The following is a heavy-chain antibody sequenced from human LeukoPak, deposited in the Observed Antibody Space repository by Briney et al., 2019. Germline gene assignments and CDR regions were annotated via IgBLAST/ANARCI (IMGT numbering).Heavy chain of an antibody. D-gene: IGHD6-6*01. CDR2: INHSGST. CDR3: ARRYSSSSSYAFDI. CDR1: GGSFSGYY. J-gene: IGHJ3*02. Sequence: SETLSLTCAVYGGSFSGYYWSWIRQPPGKGLEWIGEINHSGSTNYNPSLKSRVTTSVDTSKNHFSLKLSSVTAADTAVYYCARRYSSSSSYAFDIWGQGTMVTVSS. V-gene: IGHV4-34*01.